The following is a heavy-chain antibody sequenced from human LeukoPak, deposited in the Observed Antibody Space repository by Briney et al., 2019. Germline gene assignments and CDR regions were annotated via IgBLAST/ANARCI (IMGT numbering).Heavy chain of an antibody. D-gene: IGHD3-22*01. J-gene: IGHJ4*02. V-gene: IGHV1-3*01. CDR3: AREGVNYYDSSGYPDY. CDR1: GCTFTSYA. CDR2: INAGNGNT. Sequence: ASVKVSCKASGCTFTSYAMHWVRQAPGQRLEWMGWINAGNGNTKYSQKFQGRATITRDTSASTAYMELSSLRSEDTAVYYCAREGVNYYDSSGYPDYWGQGTLVTVSS.